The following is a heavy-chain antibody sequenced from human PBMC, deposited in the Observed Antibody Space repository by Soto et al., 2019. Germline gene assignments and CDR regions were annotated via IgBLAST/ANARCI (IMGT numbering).Heavy chain of an antibody. V-gene: IGHV3-48*03. CDR3: VIQPHWARTFEA. CDR2: ISTTGGHV. D-gene: IGHD7-27*01. Sequence: EVRLVESGGDLVKSGGSLRLSCVGSGFLFRNYEMNWVRQAPGKGLEWLAHISTTGGHVSESDSVKGRFTISRDNTKDTLYLQMNSPRTEDTGVYYCVIQPHWARTFEACGQGTLVKVSS. CDR1: GFLFRNYE. J-gene: IGHJ5*02.